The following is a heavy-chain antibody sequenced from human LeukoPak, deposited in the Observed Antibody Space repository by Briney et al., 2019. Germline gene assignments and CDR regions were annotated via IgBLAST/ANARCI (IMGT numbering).Heavy chain of an antibody. Sequence: PGRSLRLSCAASGFTFSSYGMHWVRQAPGKGLEWVAVTWYDGSNKYYADSVKGRFPISRDNSKNTLYLQMNSLRAEDTAVYYCARDLSSGYYYYGMDVWGRGTTVTVSS. J-gene: IGHJ6*02. CDR1: GFTFSSYG. CDR3: ARDLSSGYYYYGMDV. CDR2: TWYDGSNK. D-gene: IGHD6-6*01. V-gene: IGHV3-30*19.